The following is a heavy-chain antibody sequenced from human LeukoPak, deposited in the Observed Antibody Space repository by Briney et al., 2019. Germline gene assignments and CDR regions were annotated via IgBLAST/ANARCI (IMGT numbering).Heavy chain of an antibody. Sequence: GGSLRLSCVVSGFIVSGDYMSWVRQAPGKGLEWVSVMYSGGATYYADSVKGRFTISRDNSKNTLYLQMNSLRAGDTAVYYCARDSGVAGDFDYWGQGTLVTVSP. J-gene: IGHJ4*02. D-gene: IGHD6-19*01. V-gene: IGHV3-53*01. CDR2: MYSGGAT. CDR1: GFIVSGDY. CDR3: ARDSGVAGDFDY.